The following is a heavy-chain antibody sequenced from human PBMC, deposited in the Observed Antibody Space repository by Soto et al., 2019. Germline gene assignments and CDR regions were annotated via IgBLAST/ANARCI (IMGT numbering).Heavy chain of an antibody. CDR2: ISGSGGST. J-gene: IGHJ4*02. Sequence: GGSLRLSCAASGFTFSSYAMSWVRQSAGKGLEWVSAISGSGGSTYYADSVKGRFTISRDNSKNTLYLQMNSLRAEDTAVYYCARGRDSYTWGSVTLRPYYFQYWGQGTLDTVSS. V-gene: IGHV3-23*01. CDR3: ARGRDSYTWGSVTLRPYYFQY. CDR1: GFTFSSYA. D-gene: IGHD2-2*02.